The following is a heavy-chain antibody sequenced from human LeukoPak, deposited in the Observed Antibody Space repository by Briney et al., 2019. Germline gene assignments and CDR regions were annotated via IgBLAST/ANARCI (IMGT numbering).Heavy chain of an antibody. Sequence: KAGGSLRLSCAASGFTFSSYGMNWVRQAPGKGLEWVSSISSSSSYIYYADSVKGRFTISRDNAKNSLYLQMSSLRAEDTAVYYCARDVTGDAGDYWGQGTLVTVSS. CDR3: ARDVTGDAGDY. J-gene: IGHJ4*02. D-gene: IGHD7-27*01. CDR1: GFTFSSYG. CDR2: ISSSSSYI. V-gene: IGHV3-21*01.